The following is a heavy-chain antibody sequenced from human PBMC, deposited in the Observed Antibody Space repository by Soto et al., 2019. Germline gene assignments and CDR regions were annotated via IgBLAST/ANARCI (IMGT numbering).Heavy chain of an antibody. V-gene: IGHV1-46*01. J-gene: IGHJ4*02. CDR1: VYTFTSYF. Sequence: ASVKVSCKASVYTFTSYFMHWVRQAPGQGLEWMGIINPSGGSTSYAQKFQGRVTMTRDTSTSTVYMELSSLRSEYTAVYYCAVLTGTKDFWGQGTLVTVSS. CDR2: INPSGGST. CDR3: AVLTGTKDF. D-gene: IGHD1-7*01.